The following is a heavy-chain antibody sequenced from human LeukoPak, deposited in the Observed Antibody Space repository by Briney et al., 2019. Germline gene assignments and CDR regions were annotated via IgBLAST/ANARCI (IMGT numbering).Heavy chain of an antibody. CDR3: ARGRRARGYDYEFDY. J-gene: IGHJ4*02. V-gene: IGHV4-59*12. D-gene: IGHD5-12*01. Sequence: SETLSLTCTVSGGSISSYYWSWIRQPPGKGLEWIGYIYYSGSTNYNPSLKSRVTISVDTSKNQFSLKLSSVTAADTAVYYCARGRRARGYDYEFDYWGQGTLVTVSS. CDR2: IYYSGST. CDR1: GGSISSYY.